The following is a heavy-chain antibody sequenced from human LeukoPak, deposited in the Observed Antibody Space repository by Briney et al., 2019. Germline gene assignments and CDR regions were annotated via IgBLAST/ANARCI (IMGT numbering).Heavy chain of an antibody. J-gene: IGHJ4*02. CDR3: AKAADDYVWGYYFDY. CDR1: AFTCSSIP. CDR2: LSGSGANT. D-gene: IGHD3-16*01. V-gene: IGHV3-23*01. Sequence: GGSLTLYCSASAFTCSSIPRSWLRPGQGKGLEGVSDLSGSGANTDYAASGKGRFTISRDNSKNTLYLQMDSLRAEDTAVYYCAKAADDYVWGYYFDYWGQGTLVTVSS.